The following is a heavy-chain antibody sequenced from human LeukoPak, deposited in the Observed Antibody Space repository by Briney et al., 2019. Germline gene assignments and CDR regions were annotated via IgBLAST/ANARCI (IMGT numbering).Heavy chain of an antibody. CDR2: IYYSGST. V-gene: IGHV4-59*01. CDR3: ARLRRQGIFDY. D-gene: IGHD3-10*01. Sequence: SETLSLTCTVSGGSISSYYWSWIRQPPGKGLEWIGYIYYSGSTNYNPSLKSRVTISVDTSKNQFSLKLSSVTAADTAVYYCARLRRQGIFDYWGQGILVTVSS. J-gene: IGHJ4*02. CDR1: GGSISSYY.